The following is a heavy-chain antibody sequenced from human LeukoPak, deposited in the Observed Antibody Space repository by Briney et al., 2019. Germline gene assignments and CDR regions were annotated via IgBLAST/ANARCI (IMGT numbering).Heavy chain of an antibody. CDR1: GFTFSSYG. J-gene: IGHJ6*02. Sequence: GRSLRLSCAASGFTFSSYGVHWVRQAPGKGLDGVAVISYDGSNKYYADSVKGRFTISRDNSKNTLYLQMNSLRAEDTAVYYCAKDKTYEPNSDYCYYGMDVWGQGTMVAVSS. V-gene: IGHV3-30*18. D-gene: IGHD3-3*01. CDR2: ISYDGSNK. CDR3: AKDKTYEPNSDYCYYGMDV.